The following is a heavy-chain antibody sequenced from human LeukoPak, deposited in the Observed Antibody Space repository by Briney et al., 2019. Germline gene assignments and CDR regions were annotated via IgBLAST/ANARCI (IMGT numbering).Heavy chain of an antibody. CDR1: GYTFTGYY. J-gene: IGHJ5*02. CDR2: INPNSGGT. D-gene: IGHD6-13*01. V-gene: IGHV1-2*02. CDR3: ARDLMAAGTGWFDP. Sequence: ASVKVSCKASGYTFTGYYMHWVRQAPGQGLEWRGWINPNSGGTNYAQKFQGRVTMTRDTSISTAYMELSRLRSDDTAVYYCARDLMAAGTGWFDPWGQGTLVTVSS.